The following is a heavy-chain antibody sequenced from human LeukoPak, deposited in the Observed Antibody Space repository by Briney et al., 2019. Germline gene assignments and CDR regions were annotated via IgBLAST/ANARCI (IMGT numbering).Heavy chain of an antibody. J-gene: IGHJ4*02. CDR2: INPSGGST. CDR1: GYTFTSYY. V-gene: IGHV1-46*01. Sequence: ASVKVPCKASGYTFTSYYMHWVRQAPGQGLEWMGIINPSGGSTSYAQKFQGRVTMTRDTSTSTVYMELSSLRSEDTAVYYCAREASGYYFDYWGQGTLVTVSS. D-gene: IGHD3-10*01. CDR3: AREASGYYFDY.